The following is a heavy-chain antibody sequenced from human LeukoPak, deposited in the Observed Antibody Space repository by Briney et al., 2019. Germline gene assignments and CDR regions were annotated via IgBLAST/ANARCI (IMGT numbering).Heavy chain of an antibody. J-gene: IGHJ4*02. D-gene: IGHD3-16*01. Sequence: GGSLRLSCAASGFTFSSYSMNWVRQAPGKGLEWVSSISSSSSYIYYADSVKGRFTISRDNSKNTLYLQMNSLRAEDTAVYYCAKVGEPDPGSYYFDYWGQGTLVTVSS. CDR3: AKVGEPDPGSYYFDY. CDR2: ISSSSSYI. V-gene: IGHV3-21*04. CDR1: GFTFSSYS.